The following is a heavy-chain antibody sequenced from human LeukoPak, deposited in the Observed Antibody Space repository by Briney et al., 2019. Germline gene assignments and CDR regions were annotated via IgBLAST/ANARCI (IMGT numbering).Heavy chain of an antibody. Sequence: GGSLRLSCAASGFTFSSYGMHWVRQAPGKGLEWVAVISYDGSNKYYADSAKGRFTISRDNSKNTLYLQMNSLRTDDTAVYYCAKFWTGVAATPAYWGQGTLVTVSS. J-gene: IGHJ4*02. CDR2: ISYDGSNK. V-gene: IGHV3-30*18. CDR1: GFTFSSYG. D-gene: IGHD2-15*01. CDR3: AKFWTGVAATPAY.